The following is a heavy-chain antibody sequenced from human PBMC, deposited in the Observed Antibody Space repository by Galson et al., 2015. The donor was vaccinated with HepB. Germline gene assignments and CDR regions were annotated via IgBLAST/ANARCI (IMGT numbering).Heavy chain of an antibody. CDR1: GGTFSSYA. CDR3: ARGYCSSTSCYNQIFDY. CDR2: IIPILGIA. Sequence: SVKVSCKASGGTFSSYAISWVRQAPGQGLEWMGRIIPILGIANYAQKFQGRVTITADKSTSTAYMELSSLRSEDTAVYYCARGYCSSTSCYNQIFDYWGQGILVTVSS. V-gene: IGHV1-69*04. J-gene: IGHJ4*02. D-gene: IGHD2-2*02.